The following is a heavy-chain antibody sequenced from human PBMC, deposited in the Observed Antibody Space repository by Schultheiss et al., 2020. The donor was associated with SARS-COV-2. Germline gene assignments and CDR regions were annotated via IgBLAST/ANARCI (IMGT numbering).Heavy chain of an antibody. CDR3: ARQFRYYYYYVMDV. V-gene: IGHV3-11*04. CDR1: GFTFSDYY. Sequence: GESLKISCAASGFTFSDYYMSWIRQAPGKGLEWVSYISSSGSTIYYADSVKGRFTISRDNAKNSLYLQMNSLRAEDTAVYYCARQFRYYYYYVMDVWGQGTTVTVSS. CDR2: ISSSGSTI. J-gene: IGHJ6*02.